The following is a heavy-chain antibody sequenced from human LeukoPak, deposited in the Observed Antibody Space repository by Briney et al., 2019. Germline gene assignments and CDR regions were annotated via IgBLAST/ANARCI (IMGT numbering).Heavy chain of an antibody. CDR1: GFTFRSHA. CDR2: IYENGGTT. V-gene: IGHV3-23*01. CDR3: ARGSDLKYFQY. Sequence: GGSLRLSCVGSGFTFRSHAMSWVRQAPEKGLEFVSGIYENGGTTYYADSVKGRFSISRDNSKNTLYLQMDSLRGEDTAVYYCARGSDLKYFQYWGQGTLVTVSS. J-gene: IGHJ1*01.